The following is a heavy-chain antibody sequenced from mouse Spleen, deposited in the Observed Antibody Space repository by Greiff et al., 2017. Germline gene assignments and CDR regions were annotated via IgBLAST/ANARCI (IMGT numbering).Heavy chain of an antibody. J-gene: IGHJ4*01. V-gene: IGHV1S135*01. CDR1: GYSFTDYN. Sequence: EVKVVESGPELVKPGASVKVSCKASGYSFTDYNMYWVKQSHGKSLEWIGYIDPYNGGTSYNQKFKGKATLTVDKSSSTAFMHLNSLTSEDSAVYYCARDFNYYGSSYAMDYWGQGTSVTVSS. CDR3: ARDFNYYGSSYAMDY. D-gene: IGHD1-1*01. CDR2: IDPYNGGT.